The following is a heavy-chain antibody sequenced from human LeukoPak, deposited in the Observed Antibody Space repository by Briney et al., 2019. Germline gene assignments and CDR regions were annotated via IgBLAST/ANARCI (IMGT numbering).Heavy chain of an antibody. CDR1: GFTFSSYG. Sequence: PGGSLRLSCAASGFTFSSYGMHWVRQAPGKGLEWVAFIRYDGSNKYYADSVKGRFTISRDNSKNTLYLQMNSLRAEDTAVYYCARDPPARYDFWSGYPDYWGQGTLVTVSS. D-gene: IGHD3-3*01. CDR3: ARDPPARYDFWSGYPDY. J-gene: IGHJ4*02. V-gene: IGHV3-30*02. CDR2: IRYDGSNK.